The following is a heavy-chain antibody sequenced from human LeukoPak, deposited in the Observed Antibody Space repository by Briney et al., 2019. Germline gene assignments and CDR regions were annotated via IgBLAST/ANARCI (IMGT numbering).Heavy chain of an antibody. V-gene: IGHV3-30*18. Sequence: GGSLRPSCAASGFTFSSYGMHWVRQAPGKGLEWVAVISYDGSNKYYADSVKGRFTISRDNSKNTLYLQMNSLGAEDTAVYYCAKDRGGGWYYGSGSYRYPDYWGQGTLVTVSS. CDR1: GFTFSSYG. CDR2: ISYDGSNK. D-gene: IGHD3-10*01. CDR3: AKDRGGGWYYGSGSYRYPDY. J-gene: IGHJ4*02.